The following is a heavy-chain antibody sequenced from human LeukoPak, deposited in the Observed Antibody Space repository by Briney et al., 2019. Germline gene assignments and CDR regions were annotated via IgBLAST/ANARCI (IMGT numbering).Heavy chain of an antibody. CDR3: ARCLGAAMAPSDY. Sequence: SETLSLTCTVSGVSVSSGTYYWSWIRQPPGKGLEWIGYIYYSGSTNYNPSLKSRVTISIDTSKNQVSLKLSSVTAADTAIYYCARCLGAAMAPSDYWGQGTLVAVSS. D-gene: IGHD3-16*01. CDR1: GVSVSSGTYY. J-gene: IGHJ4*02. CDR2: IYYSGST. V-gene: IGHV4-61*01.